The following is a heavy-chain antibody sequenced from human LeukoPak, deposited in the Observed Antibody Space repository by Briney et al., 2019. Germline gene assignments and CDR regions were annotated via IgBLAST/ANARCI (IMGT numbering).Heavy chain of an antibody. CDR1: GYTFTSYG. CDR2: ISAYNGNT. D-gene: IGHD4-17*01. Sequence: ASVKVSCKASGYTFTSYGISWVRQAPGQGLEWMGWISAYNGNTNYAQKLQGRVTMTTDTSTSTVYMELRSLRSDDTAVYYCARDGTDYGDYTVDYWGQGTLVTVSS. V-gene: IGHV1-18*01. CDR3: ARDGTDYGDYTVDY. J-gene: IGHJ4*02.